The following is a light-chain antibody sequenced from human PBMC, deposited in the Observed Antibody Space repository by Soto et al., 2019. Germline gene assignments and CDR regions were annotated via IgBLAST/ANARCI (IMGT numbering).Light chain of an antibody. CDR1: QTISSSY. V-gene: IGKV3-20*01. Sequence: DIVLTQSPGTLSLSPGERATLSCRASQTISSSYLALYQQKPGQAPRLLIYGASSRATGIPDRFSGSGSGTDFTLTISRLEPEDFAVYYCQQYGSSRTFGQGTKVDIK. CDR2: GAS. J-gene: IGKJ1*01. CDR3: QQYGSSRT.